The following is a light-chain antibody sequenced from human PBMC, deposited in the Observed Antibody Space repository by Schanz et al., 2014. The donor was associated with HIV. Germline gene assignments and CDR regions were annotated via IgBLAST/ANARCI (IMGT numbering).Light chain of an antibody. V-gene: IGKV1-39*01. J-gene: IGKJ4*01. CDR2: AAS. CDR3: QQSYSTPLS. CDR1: RTISTF. Sequence: IQMTQSPSSLSASVGDSVTVACRSSRTISTFLNWYQQMPGRAPKLLIYAASTLESGVPSRFNGSGSGTDFTLTISSLQPEDFETYYCQQSYSTPLSFGGGTKVE.